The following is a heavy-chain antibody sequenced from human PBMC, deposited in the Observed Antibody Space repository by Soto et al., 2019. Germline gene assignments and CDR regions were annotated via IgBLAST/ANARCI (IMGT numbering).Heavy chain of an antibody. V-gene: IGHV3-11*06. CDR2: ISGDSSYT. CDR3: ARAGAGRTRDAFDI. Sequence: PGGSLRLSCVASELPFSDYYLSWIRQAPGKGLEWLSYISGDSSYTNYADSVRGRFTISRDNTKNSLYLQVNSLTAEDTAVYFCARAGAGRTRDAFDIWGRGTMVTVSS. CDR1: ELPFSDYY. D-gene: IGHD1-1*01. J-gene: IGHJ3*02.